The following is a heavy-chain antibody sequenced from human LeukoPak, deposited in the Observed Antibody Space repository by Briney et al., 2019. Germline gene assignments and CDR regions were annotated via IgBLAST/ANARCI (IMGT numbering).Heavy chain of an antibody. J-gene: IGHJ5*02. CDR2: IYTSGST. D-gene: IGHD2-21*01. CDR1: GGSISSGSYY. Sequence: SETLSLTCTVSGGSISSGSYYWSWIRQPAGKGLEWIGRIYTSGSTNYNPSLKSRVTISVDTSKNQFSLKLSSVTAADTAVYYCARACGGWGCDPWGQGTLVTVSS. CDR3: ARACGGWGCDP. V-gene: IGHV4-61*02.